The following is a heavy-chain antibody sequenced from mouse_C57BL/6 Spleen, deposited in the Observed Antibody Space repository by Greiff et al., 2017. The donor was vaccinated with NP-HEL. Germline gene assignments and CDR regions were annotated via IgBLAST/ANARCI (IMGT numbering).Heavy chain of an antibody. J-gene: IGHJ4*01. V-gene: IGHV14-4*01. CDR1: GFNIKDDY. CDR2: IDPENGDT. Sequence: VQLQQSGAELVRPGASVKLSCTASGFNIKDDYMHWVKQRPEQGLEWIGWIDPENGDTEYASKFQGKATITADTSSNTAYLQLSSLTSEDTAVYYCTTLIYYDYDPYAMDYWGQGTSVTVSS. CDR3: TTLIYYDYDPYAMDY. D-gene: IGHD2-4*01.